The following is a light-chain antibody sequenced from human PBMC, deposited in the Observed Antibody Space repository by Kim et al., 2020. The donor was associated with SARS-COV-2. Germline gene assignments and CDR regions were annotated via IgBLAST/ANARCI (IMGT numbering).Light chain of an antibody. CDR1: KLGDKY. Sequence: VSPGQTASITCTGDKLGDKYACWYQQKQGQSPVLVINQDSKRPSGIPERFSGSNSGNTATLTISGTKAMDEADYYCQAWDSSIWVFGGGTKLTVL. V-gene: IGLV3-1*01. CDR3: QAWDSSIWV. CDR2: QDS. J-gene: IGLJ3*02.